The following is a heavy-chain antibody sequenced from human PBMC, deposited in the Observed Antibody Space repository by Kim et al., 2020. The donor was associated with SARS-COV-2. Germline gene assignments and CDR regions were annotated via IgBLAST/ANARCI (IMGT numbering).Heavy chain of an antibody. J-gene: IGHJ4*02. CDR2: IYYSGST. D-gene: IGHD3-16*01. CDR1: GGSISSYY. CDR3: ARALGPWGYYFDY. Sequence: SENLSLTYTVSGGSISSYYWSWIRQPPGKGLEWIGYIYYSGSTNYNPSLKSRITISVDTSKNQFTLKPSSVTAADTAVYYCARALGPWGYYFDYWGQGTLVTVSS. V-gene: IGHV4-59*01.